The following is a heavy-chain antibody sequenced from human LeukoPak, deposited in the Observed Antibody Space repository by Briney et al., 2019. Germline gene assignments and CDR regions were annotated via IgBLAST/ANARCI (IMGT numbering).Heavy chain of an antibody. Sequence: KPEGSLRLSCAASGFTFSSYSMNWVRQAPGKGREWVSSISSSSSYIYYADSVKGRFTISRDNAKNSLYLQMNRLRAEDTAVYYCASELIYYDFWSGYPGCFDYWGQGTLVTVSS. V-gene: IGHV3-21*01. J-gene: IGHJ4*02. CDR3: ASELIYYDFWSGYPGCFDY. CDR2: ISSSSSYI. D-gene: IGHD3-3*01. CDR1: GFTFSSYS.